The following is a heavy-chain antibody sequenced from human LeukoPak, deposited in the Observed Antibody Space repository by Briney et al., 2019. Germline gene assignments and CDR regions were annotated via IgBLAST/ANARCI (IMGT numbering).Heavy chain of an antibody. CDR2: IHYDGNKK. D-gene: IGHD3-22*01. CDR3: ARILGSGYSAEF. Sequence: GGSLRLSCAASGFTFRNFGMHWVRQAQGKGLEGVAVIHYDGNKKYYADSVKGRFTISKDNSKNTLYMQMNSLRAEDTAVYCCARILGSGYSAEFWGQGTLVTVSS. V-gene: IGHV3-33*01. J-gene: IGHJ4*02. CDR1: GFTFRNFG.